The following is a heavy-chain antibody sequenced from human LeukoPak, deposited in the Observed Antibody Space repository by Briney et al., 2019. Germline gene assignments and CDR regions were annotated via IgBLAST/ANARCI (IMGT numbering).Heavy chain of an antibody. Sequence: ASVKVTSKASGYTFTSYGISWVRQAPGQGLEWMGWISAYNGNTNYAQKLQGRVTMTTDTSTSTAYMELRSLRSDDTAVYYCARDLLGVTPGYWGQGTLVTVSS. CDR2: ISAYNGNT. V-gene: IGHV1-18*01. CDR3: ARDLLGVTPGY. CDR1: GYTFTSYG. D-gene: IGHD2-21*02. J-gene: IGHJ4*02.